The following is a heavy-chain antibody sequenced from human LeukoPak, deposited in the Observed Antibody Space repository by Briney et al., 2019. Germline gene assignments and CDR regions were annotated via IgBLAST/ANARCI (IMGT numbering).Heavy chain of an antibody. V-gene: IGHV3-9*01. CDR1: GFTFDDYA. Sequence: GRSLRLSCAASGFTFDDYAMHWVRQAPGKGLEWVSGISWNSGSIGYADSVKGRFTISRDNAKNSLYLQMNSLRAEDTALYYCAKTASSGYYYDAWASAFDIWGQGTMVTVSS. D-gene: IGHD3-22*01. CDR3: AKTASSGYYYDAWASAFDI. J-gene: IGHJ3*02. CDR2: ISWNSGSI.